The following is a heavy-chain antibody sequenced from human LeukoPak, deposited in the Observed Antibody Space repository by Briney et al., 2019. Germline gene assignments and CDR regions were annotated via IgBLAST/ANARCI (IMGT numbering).Heavy chain of an antibody. V-gene: IGHV1-46*01. CDR1: GYTFTSYY. CDR2: INPSGGST. CDR3: AREGGSGSYATDFDY. J-gene: IGHJ4*02. D-gene: IGHD3-10*01. Sequence: ASVKVSCKASGYTFTSYYMHWVRQAPGQGLEWMGIINPSGGSTSYAQKFQGGVTMTRDTSTSTVYMELSSLRSEDTAVYYCAREGGSGSYATDFDYWGQGTLVTVSS.